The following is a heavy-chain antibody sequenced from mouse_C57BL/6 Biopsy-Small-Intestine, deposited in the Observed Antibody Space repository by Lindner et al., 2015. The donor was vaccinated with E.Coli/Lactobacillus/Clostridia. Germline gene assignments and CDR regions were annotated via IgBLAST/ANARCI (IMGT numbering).Heavy chain of an antibody. V-gene: IGHV1-9*01. CDR1: GYTFTGYW. D-gene: IGHD1-1*01. J-gene: IGHJ2*01. Sequence: VQLQESGPELVKPGASVKLSCKATGYTFTGYWIEWVKQRPGHGLEWIGEILPGSGSTNYNEKFKGKATFTADTSSSTAYMQLSSLTSEDSAVYFCATTVVAYYFDYWGQGTTLTVSS. CDR3: ATTVVAYYFDY. CDR2: ILPGSGST.